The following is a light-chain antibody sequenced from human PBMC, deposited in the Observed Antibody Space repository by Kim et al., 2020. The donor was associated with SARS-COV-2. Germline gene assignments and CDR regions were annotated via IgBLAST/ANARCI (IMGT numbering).Light chain of an antibody. J-gene: IGKJ4*01. CDR3: QQYYGSPLT. CDR1: QNLYWSDKKNY. V-gene: IGKV4-1*01. Sequence: RATINCKSSQNLYWSDKKNYLTWYQQKAGQPPKLLIYWASTRESGVPGRFSGSGSRTDFTLTISSLQAEDVAVYFYQQYYGSPLTFGGGTKVDIK. CDR2: WAS.